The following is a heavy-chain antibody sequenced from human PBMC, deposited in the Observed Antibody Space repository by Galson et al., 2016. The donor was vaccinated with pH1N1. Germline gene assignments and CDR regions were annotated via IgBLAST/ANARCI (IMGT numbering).Heavy chain of an antibody. V-gene: IGHV3-23*01. J-gene: IGHJ4*02. D-gene: IGHD3-22*01. CDR2: ISGGGGST. CDR3: AKHDGSGYYYSRRLH. Sequence: LRLSCAVSGITFTNFGMSWLRQAPGKGLEWISAISGGGGSTYHADSVKGRFTISRDNSKNTLNLQMSSLRAEDTAVHYCAKHDGSGYYYSRRLHWGQGTLVTVSS. CDR1: GITFTNFG.